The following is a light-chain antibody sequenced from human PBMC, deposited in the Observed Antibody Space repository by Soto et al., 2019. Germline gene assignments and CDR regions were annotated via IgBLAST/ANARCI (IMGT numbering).Light chain of an antibody. J-gene: IGKJ5*01. CDR1: QTVSSH. V-gene: IGKV3-11*01. Sequence: EIVLTQSPGTLSLSPGERATLSCRASQTVSSHLAWYQHKPGQAPRLPIYDTSNRATDIPARFSGSVSGTDFSLTSSSLEPEDFAVYYCQQRSNWPLTFGHGTRLEIK. CDR2: DTS. CDR3: QQRSNWPLT.